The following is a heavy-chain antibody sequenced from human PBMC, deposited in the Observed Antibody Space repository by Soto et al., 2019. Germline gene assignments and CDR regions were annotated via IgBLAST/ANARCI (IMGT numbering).Heavy chain of an antibody. J-gene: IGHJ5*02. Sequence: VASVKVSCKASGGTFSSYAISWVRQAPGQGLEWMGGIIPIFGTANYAQKFQGRVTITADESTSTAYMELSSLRSEDTAVYYCARTYYDILTGYYKTRDNWFDPWGQGTLVTVSS. CDR2: IIPIFGTA. CDR3: ARTYYDILTGYYKTRDNWFDP. V-gene: IGHV1-69*13. CDR1: GGTFSSYA. D-gene: IGHD3-9*01.